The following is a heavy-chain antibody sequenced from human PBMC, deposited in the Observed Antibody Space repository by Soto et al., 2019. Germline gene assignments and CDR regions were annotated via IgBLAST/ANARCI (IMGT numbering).Heavy chain of an antibody. J-gene: IGHJ6*02. Sequence: QVQLVQSGAEVKKPGASVKISCKASGYTFISYYLHWARQAPGQGLEWMGIINPNTGSTSSAQKCRGRVTVTRDTSTSTVYMELYSLTSEDTAVYYCARDPNLSLTYHYYGMDVWGQGTTVTVSS. CDR1: GYTFISYY. V-gene: IGHV1-46*01. CDR3: ARDPNLSLTYHYYGMDV. CDR2: INPNTGST.